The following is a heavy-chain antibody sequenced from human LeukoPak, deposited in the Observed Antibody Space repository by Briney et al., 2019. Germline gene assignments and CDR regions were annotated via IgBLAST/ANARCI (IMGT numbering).Heavy chain of an antibody. D-gene: IGHD2-15*01. V-gene: IGHV3-23*01. CDR2: ISNGKT. CDR3: VREAGYCAPVCLKSNWFDP. J-gene: IGHJ5*02. CDR1: GFPFSSHA. Sequence: GGSLRHSCAASGFPFSSHAMSWVRQPPGRGLEWVAAISNGKTYYADSVRGRFTISRDDSKNTVYLHMNSLRDEDTALYYCVREAGYCAPVCLKSNWFDPWGQGTLVTVSS.